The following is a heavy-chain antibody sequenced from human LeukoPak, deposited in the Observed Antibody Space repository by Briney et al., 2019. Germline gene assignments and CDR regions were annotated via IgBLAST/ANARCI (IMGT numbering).Heavy chain of an antibody. V-gene: IGHV3-30*18. J-gene: IGHJ3*02. CDR3: AKFGYCSRTSCYDAFDI. Sequence: GGSLRLSCAASAFTLSSYGMHCVRQAPGKGLEWVAVISYDGSNKYYADSVKGRFTISRDNSKNTLYLQMNSLRAEDTAVYYCAKFGYCSRTSCYDAFDIWGQGTKVTVSS. CDR1: AFTLSSYG. CDR2: ISYDGSNK. D-gene: IGHD2-2*01.